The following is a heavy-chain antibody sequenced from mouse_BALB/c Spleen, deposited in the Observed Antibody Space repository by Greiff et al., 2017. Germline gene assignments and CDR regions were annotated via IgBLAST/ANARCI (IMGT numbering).Heavy chain of an antibody. CDR2: IYPGDGDT. J-gene: IGHJ4*01. D-gene: IGHD2-4*01. CDR1: GYAFSSSW. V-gene: IGHV1-82*01. CDR3: ATMITAYAMDY. Sequence: VKLQESGPELVKPGASVKISCKASGYAFSSSWMNWVKQRPGQGLEWIGRIYPGDGDTNYNGKFKGKATLTADKSSSTAYMQLSSLTSVDSAVYFCATMITAYAMDYWGQGTSVTVSS.